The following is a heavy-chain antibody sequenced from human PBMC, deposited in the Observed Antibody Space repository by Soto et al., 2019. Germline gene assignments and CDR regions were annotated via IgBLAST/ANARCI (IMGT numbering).Heavy chain of an antibody. D-gene: IGHD3-22*01. CDR3: ASDVGSVYYYDKRPAPGAFEI. J-gene: IGHJ3*02. Sequence: SETLSLTCTVSGGSISGGGYYWSWIRQHPGQGLEGIGYIYYSGSTYSNPSLKSRVTISIDTSKNQFSLKLSSVTAAATAVYYCASDVGSVYYYDKRPAPGAFEILGQGQM. CDR2: IYYSGST. V-gene: IGHV4-31*03. CDR1: GGSISGGGYY.